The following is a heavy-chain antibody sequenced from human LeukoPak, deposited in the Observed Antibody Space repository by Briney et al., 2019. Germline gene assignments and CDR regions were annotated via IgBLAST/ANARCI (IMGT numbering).Heavy chain of an antibody. CDR2: IYSGGST. V-gene: IGHV3-66*02. Sequence: AGSLRLSCAASGFTVSSNYMSWVRQAPGRGLEWVSVIYSGGSTYYSDSVKGRFTISRDNSKNTLYLQMNSLRAEDTAVYYCARSTPDYYYMDVWGKGTTVTVSS. CDR1: GFTVSSNY. J-gene: IGHJ6*03. CDR3: ARSTPDYYYMDV.